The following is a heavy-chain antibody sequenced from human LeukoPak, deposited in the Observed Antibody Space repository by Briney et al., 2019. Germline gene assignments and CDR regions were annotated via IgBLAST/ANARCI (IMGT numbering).Heavy chain of an antibody. V-gene: IGHV4-59*08. CDR2: IYYSGST. CDR3: ARHEDYYDSSGYRNWFDP. J-gene: IGHJ5*02. D-gene: IGHD3-22*01. Sequence: SETLSLTCTVSGGSISSYYWSWIRQPPGKGLEWLGYIYYSGSTNYNPSLKSRVAISVDTSKNQFSLKLSSVTAADTAVYYCARHEDYYDSSGYRNWFDPWGQGTLVTVSS. CDR1: GGSISSYY.